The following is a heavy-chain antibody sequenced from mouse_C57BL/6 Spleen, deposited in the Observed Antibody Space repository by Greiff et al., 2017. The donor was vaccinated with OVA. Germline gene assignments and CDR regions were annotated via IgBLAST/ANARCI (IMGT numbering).Heavy chain of an antibody. CDR3: GREGTSFDY. V-gene: IGHV14-3*01. CDR2: IDPATGNT. CDR1: GFTIKNTY. D-gene: IGHD3-3*01. Sequence: EVQLQQSVAELVRPGASVKLSCTASGFTIKNTYMHWVKQRPEQGLEWIGRIDPATGNTKYAPKFQGKATITADTSSNTAYLQLSSLTSEDTAIYYGGREGTSFDYWGQGTTLTVSS. J-gene: IGHJ2*01.